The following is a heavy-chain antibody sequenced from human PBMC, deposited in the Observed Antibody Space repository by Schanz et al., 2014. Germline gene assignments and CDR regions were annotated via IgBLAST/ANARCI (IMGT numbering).Heavy chain of an antibody. CDR2: ISSSSSTI. CDR1: GFTFSSYS. V-gene: IGHV3-48*01. CDR3: ARDLPRTCLFDY. Sequence: EVQLVESGGGLVQPGGSLRLSCTASGFTFSSYSMNWVRQAPGKGLEWVAYISSSSSTIHYADSVKGRFTISRDNAKNSLYLQMDSLRAEDTAVYCCARDLPRTCLFDYWGQGTLVTVSS. J-gene: IGHJ4*02.